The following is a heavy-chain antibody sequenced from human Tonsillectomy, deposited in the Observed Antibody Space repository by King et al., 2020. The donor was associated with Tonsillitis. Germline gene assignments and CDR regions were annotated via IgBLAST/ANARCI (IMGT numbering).Heavy chain of an antibody. Sequence: QLQESGPGLVKPSETLSLTCTVSGGSISSYYWSWIRQPPGKGLEWIGYIYFSGSTHYNPSHKSRVTISVDTSKNQFSLKLSYVTAADTAVYYCARYSSPPSYFDYWGQGTLVTVSS. CDR2: IYFSGST. CDR1: GGSISSYY. D-gene: IGHD6-13*01. CDR3: ARYSSPPSYFDY. V-gene: IGHV4-59*01. J-gene: IGHJ4*02.